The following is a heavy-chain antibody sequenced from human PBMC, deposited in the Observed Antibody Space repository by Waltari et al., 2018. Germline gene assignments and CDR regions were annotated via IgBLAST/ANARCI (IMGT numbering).Heavy chain of an antibody. Sequence: QVQLQQWGAGLLKPSETLSLTCAVYGGSFSGYYWSWIRQPPGKGLEWIGEINHSGSTNYNPSLKSRVTISVDTSKNQFSRKLSSVTAADTAVYYCARGYSSGWYGTYFDYWGQGTLVTVSS. V-gene: IGHV4-34*01. CDR2: INHSGST. J-gene: IGHJ4*02. CDR3: ARGYSSGWYGTYFDY. D-gene: IGHD6-19*01. CDR1: GGSFSGYY.